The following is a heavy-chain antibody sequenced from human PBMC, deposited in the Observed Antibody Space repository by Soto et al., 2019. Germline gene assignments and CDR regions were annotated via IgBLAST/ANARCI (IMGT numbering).Heavy chain of an antibody. V-gene: IGHV4-59*01. Sequence: QVQLQESGPGLVKPSETLSLTCTVSGGSISSYYWSWIRQAPGKGLEWIGYIYNRGSTNYNPSLKSRVTISVDTSKNQFSLNLRSVTAADTAVYDCARDRPSYGTTPYYYGMEVWGQGTTVTVSS. J-gene: IGHJ6*02. CDR1: GGSISSYY. CDR3: ARDRPSYGTTPYYYGMEV. D-gene: IGHD4-17*01. CDR2: IYNRGST.